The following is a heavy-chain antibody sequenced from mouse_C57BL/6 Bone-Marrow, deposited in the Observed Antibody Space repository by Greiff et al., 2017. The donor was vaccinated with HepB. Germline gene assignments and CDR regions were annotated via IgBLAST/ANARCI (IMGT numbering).Heavy chain of an antibody. CDR2: IDPETGGT. CDR3: TGIYYGNFHWYFDV. V-gene: IGHV1-15*01. J-gene: IGHJ1*03. D-gene: IGHD2-1*01. Sequence: QVQLKESGAELVRPGASVTLSCKASGYTFTDYEMHWVKQTPVHGLEWIGAIDPETGGTAYNQKFKGKAILTADKSSSTAYMELRSLTSEDSAVYYCTGIYYGNFHWYFDVWGTGTTVTVSS. CDR1: GYTFTDYE.